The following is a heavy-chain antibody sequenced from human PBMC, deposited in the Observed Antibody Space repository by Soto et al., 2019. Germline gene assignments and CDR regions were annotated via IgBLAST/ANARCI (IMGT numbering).Heavy chain of an antibody. J-gene: IGHJ4*02. Sequence: QVQVVQSGAEVKKPGASVKVSCEPSGYTFLDYGVTWVRQAPGQGLEWMGWIGAYTGDTKYAQKFQGRVTMTTDTPASTAYMELRSLRSDDTDVYYCARSLLGSTHDFWGQGTLVTVSS. D-gene: IGHD3-10*01. CDR2: IGAYTGDT. CDR3: ARSLLGSTHDF. V-gene: IGHV1-18*01. CDR1: GYTFLDYG.